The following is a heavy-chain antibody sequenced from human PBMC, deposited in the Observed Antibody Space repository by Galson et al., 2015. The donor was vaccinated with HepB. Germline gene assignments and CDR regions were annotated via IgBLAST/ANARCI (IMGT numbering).Heavy chain of an antibody. V-gene: IGHV1-3*01. CDR3: ARYTGVSLAFDY. Sequence: SVKVSCKASGYTFTSYAMHWVRQAPGQRLEWIGWINAGNGNTKYSQKFQGRVTITRDTSASTAYMELSSLRSEDTAVYYCARYTGVSLAFDYWGQGTLVTVSS. CDR1: GYTFTSYA. CDR2: INAGNGNT. D-gene: IGHD2-21*01. J-gene: IGHJ4*02.